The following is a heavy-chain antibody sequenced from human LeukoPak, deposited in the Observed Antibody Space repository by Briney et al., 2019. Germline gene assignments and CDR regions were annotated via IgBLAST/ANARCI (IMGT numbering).Heavy chain of an antibody. J-gene: IGHJ4*02. CDR2: INSDGSST. CDR3: ARGPSGWGSLDS. V-gene: IGHV3-74*01. Sequence: PGGSLRLSCAASGFTFSSYWMHWVRQAPGKGLVWVSRINSDGSSTNYADSVKGRFTISGDNAKNTLYLQVKSLRAEDTAVYYCARGPSGWGSLDSWGQGTLVTVSS. CDR1: GFTFSSYW. D-gene: IGHD7-27*01.